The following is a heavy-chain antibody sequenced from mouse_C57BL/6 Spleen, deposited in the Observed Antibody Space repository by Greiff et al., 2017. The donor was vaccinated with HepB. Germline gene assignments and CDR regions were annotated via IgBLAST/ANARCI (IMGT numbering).Heavy chain of an antibody. CDR2: IHPNSGST. D-gene: IGHD2-1*01. J-gene: IGHJ1*03. CDR3: ARRDSTYWYFEV. V-gene: IGHV1-64*01. Sequence: QVQLKQSGAELVKPGASVKLSCKASGYTFTSYWMHWVKQRPGQGLEWIGMIHPNSGSTNYNEKFKSKATLTVDKSSSTAYMQLSSLTSEDTAVYYCARRDSTYWYFEVWGTETTVTVSS. CDR1: GYTFTSYW.